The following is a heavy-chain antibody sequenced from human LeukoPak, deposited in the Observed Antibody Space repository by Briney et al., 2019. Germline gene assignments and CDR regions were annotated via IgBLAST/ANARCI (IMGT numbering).Heavy chain of an antibody. CDR3: ARDRISYSSSWSQVDY. J-gene: IGHJ4*02. CDR2: ISYDGSNK. CDR1: GFTFSSYA. Sequence: PGGSLRLSCAAPGFTFSSYAMHWVRQAPGKGLEWVAVISYDGSNKYYADSVKGRFTISRDNSKNTLYLQMNSLRAEDTAVYYCARDRISYSSSWSQVDYWGQGTLVTVSS. D-gene: IGHD6-6*01. V-gene: IGHV3-30*01.